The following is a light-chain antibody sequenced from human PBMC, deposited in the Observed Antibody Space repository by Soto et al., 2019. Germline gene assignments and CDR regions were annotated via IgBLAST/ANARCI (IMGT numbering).Light chain of an antibody. J-gene: IGKJ4*01. CDR2: DAS. Sequence: EIVMTQSPATLSVSPGERVTLSCRASQSAISNLAWYQQKPGQTPRLLIYDASTRATDFPARFSGSGSGTDFTLTISSLLSEDFAVYYCHQYYKWPLTFGGGTKVDIK. CDR1: QSAISN. V-gene: IGKV3-15*01. CDR3: HQYYKWPLT.